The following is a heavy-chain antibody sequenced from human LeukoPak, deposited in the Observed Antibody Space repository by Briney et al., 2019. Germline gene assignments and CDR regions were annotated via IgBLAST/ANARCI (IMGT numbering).Heavy chain of an antibody. CDR1: GGSISSSSYY. CDR2: IYYSGST. J-gene: IGHJ6*02. Sequence: SETLSLTCTVSGGSISSSSYYWGWIRQPPGKGLEWIGSIYYSGSTYYNPSLKSRVTISVDTSKNQFSLKLSSVTAADTAVYYCARSSPRDFWSGYSVPYYYYYGMDVWGQGTTVTVSS. D-gene: IGHD3-3*01. CDR3: ARSSPRDFWSGYSVPYYYYYGMDV. V-gene: IGHV4-39*01.